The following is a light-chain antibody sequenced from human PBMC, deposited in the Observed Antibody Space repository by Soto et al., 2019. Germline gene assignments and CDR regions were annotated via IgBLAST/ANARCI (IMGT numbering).Light chain of an antibody. CDR2: GAS. CDR3: QQYDTSLPYT. Sequence: EIVLTQSPGTLSLSPGDRATLSCEASQSVNNNYLAWYQHKPGQAPRLLIYGASSRATGIPDRFSGSGSGTDFTLTIRRRQPEDFAVYYCQQYDTSLPYTFGGGTKVEIK. J-gene: IGKJ4*01. V-gene: IGKV3-20*01. CDR1: QSVNNNY.